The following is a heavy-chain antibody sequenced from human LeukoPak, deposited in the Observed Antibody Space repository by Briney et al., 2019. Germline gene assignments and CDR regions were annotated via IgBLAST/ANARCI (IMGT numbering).Heavy chain of an antibody. D-gene: IGHD2-15*01. CDR1: GYTFTSYG. V-gene: IGHV1-18*01. CDR3: ARDSGLSGGSWPLDY. Sequence: GASVKVSCKASGYTFTSYGVSWLPQAPGQGLEWMGWISAYNGNTNYAQKLQGRVTMTTDTSTSTAYMELRSLRSDDTAVYYCARDSGLSGGSWPLDYWGQGTLVTVSS. J-gene: IGHJ4*02. CDR2: ISAYNGNT.